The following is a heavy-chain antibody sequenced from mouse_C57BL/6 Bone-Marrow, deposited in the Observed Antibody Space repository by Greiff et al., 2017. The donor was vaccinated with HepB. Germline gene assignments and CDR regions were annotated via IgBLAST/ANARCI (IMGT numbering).Heavy chain of an antibody. D-gene: IGHD2-3*01. CDR3: AAYDCYWGYFDY. CDR2: IHPNSGST. V-gene: IGHV1-64*01. J-gene: IGHJ2*01. Sequence: QVQLQQPGAELVKPGASVKLSCKASGYTFTSYWMHWVKQRPGQGLEWIGMIHPNSGSTNYNEKFKSKATLTVDKSSSTAYMQLSSLTSEDSAVYYCAAYDCYWGYFDYWGQGTTLTVSS. CDR1: GYTFTSYW.